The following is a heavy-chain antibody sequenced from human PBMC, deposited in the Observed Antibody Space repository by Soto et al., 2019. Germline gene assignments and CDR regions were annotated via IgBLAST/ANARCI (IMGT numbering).Heavy chain of an antibody. CDR2: ISYDGSNK. V-gene: IGHV3-30-3*01. CDR3: ARPRGSSSGFYYYGMDV. Sequence: QVQLVESGGGVVQPGRSLRLSCAASGFTFSSYAMQWVRQAPGKGLEWVAVISYDGSNKYYADSVKGRFTISRDNSKNTLYLQMNSLRAEDTAVYYCARPRGSSSGFYYYGMDVWGQGTTVTVSS. J-gene: IGHJ6*02. CDR1: GFTFSSYA. D-gene: IGHD6-6*01.